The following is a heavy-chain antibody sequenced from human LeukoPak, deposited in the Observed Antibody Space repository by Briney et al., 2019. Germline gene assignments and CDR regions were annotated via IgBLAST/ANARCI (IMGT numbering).Heavy chain of an antibody. J-gene: IGHJ4*02. D-gene: IGHD3-22*01. CDR3: AASPDYYDSSGYSYYFDY. V-gene: IGHV1-58*01. Sequence: SVTVSCKASGFTFTNSAVQWVREARGQRLEWIGWIVVGSGNTNYAQKFQERVTITRDMSTSTAYMELSSLRSEDMAVYYCAASPDYYDSSGYSYYFDYWGQGTLVTVSS. CDR1: GFTFTNSA. CDR2: IVVGSGNT.